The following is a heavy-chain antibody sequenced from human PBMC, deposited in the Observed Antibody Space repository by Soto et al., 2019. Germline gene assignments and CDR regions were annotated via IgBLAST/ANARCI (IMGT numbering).Heavy chain of an antibody. Sequence: ASVKVSCKASGYTFTDYFIHWVRQAPGQGLEWMGWISPNNGDRISAQKFQGRVTMTRDTSINTAYMELSSLRSDDTAVYYCARDLGGSSSYLGYWGQGTPVTVSS. CDR1: GYTFTDYF. CDR2: ISPNNGDR. CDR3: ARDLGGSSSYLGY. V-gene: IGHV1-2*02. J-gene: IGHJ4*02. D-gene: IGHD6-6*01.